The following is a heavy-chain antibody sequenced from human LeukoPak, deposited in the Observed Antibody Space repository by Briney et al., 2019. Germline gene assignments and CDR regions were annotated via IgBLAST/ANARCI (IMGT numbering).Heavy chain of an antibody. CDR1: VFTFSSYE. CDR2: ISSSGSTI. V-gene: IGHV3-48*03. CDR3: ARDYYDILTGYSIRRYGMDV. J-gene: IGHJ6*04. D-gene: IGHD3-9*01. Sequence: GGSLRLSCAVSVFTFSSYEMNWVRQAPGKGLEWVSYISSSGSTIYYADSVKGRFTISRDDAKDSLYLQMNSLRVEDTAVYYCARDYYDILTGYSIRRYGMDVWGKGTTVTVSS.